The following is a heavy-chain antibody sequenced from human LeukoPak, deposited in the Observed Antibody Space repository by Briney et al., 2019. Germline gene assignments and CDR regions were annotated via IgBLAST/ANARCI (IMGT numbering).Heavy chain of an antibody. CDR3: AREVYAGNWFDP. Sequence: GGSLRLSCSASGXSFSRYAVHWVRQAPGKGLEYVSGISSNGGSTHYADSVKGRFTISRDNSKNTLYLQMGSLRPEDMAVYYCAREVYAGNWFDPWGQGTLVTVSS. CDR1: GXSFSRYA. J-gene: IGHJ5*02. V-gene: IGHV3-64*02. CDR2: ISSNGGST. D-gene: IGHD2-8*01.